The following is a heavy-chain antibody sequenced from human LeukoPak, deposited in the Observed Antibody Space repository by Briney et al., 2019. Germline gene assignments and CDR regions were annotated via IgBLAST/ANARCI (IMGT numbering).Heavy chain of an antibody. V-gene: IGHV1-8*01. J-gene: IGHJ4*02. CDR2: MNPKSGNT. Sequence: GASVTVSCKASGYTFTSYDINWVRQATGQGLEWMGWMNPKSGNTGSAQRFQGRVTMTRDTSTSTAYMELSSLRFEDTAVYYCARVWGSIDYWGQGTLVTVSS. CDR1: GYTFTSYD. D-gene: IGHD7-27*01. CDR3: ARVWGSIDY.